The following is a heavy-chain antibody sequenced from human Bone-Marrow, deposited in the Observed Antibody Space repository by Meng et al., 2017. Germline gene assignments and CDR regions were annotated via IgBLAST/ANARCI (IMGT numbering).Heavy chain of an antibody. D-gene: IGHD3-22*01. CDR2: IIPIFGTA. V-gene: IGHV1-69*06. Sequence: QGQLVQFGDEVKKPGSSVKVSCKASGGTFSSYDISWVLQAPGQGLEWMGGIIPIFGTANYAQKFQGRVTITADKSTSTAYMELSSLRSEDTAVYYCARAWNYYDSSGYYYYFDYWGQGTLVTVSS. J-gene: IGHJ4*02. CDR1: GGTFSSYD. CDR3: ARAWNYYDSSGYYYYFDY.